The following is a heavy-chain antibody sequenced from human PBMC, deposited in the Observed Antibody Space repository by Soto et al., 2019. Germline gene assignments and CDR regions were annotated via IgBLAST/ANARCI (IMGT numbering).Heavy chain of an antibody. D-gene: IGHD3-3*01. J-gene: IGHJ6*02. Sequence: PGGSLRLSCAASGFTFSSYSMNWVRQAPGKGLEWVSSISSSSSYIYYADSVKGRFTISRDNAKNSLYLQMNSLRAEDTAVYYCAGPIQITIFGVVTAYYYYYGMDVWGQGTTVTVSS. V-gene: IGHV3-21*01. CDR1: GFTFSSYS. CDR2: ISSSSSYI. CDR3: AGPIQITIFGVVTAYYYYYGMDV.